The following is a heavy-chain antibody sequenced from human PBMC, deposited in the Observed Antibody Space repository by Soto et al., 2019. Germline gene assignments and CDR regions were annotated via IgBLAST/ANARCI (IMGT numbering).Heavy chain of an antibody. Sequence: GASVKVSCKASGYTFTSYGISWVRQAPGQGLEWMGWISAYNGNTNYAQKLQGRVTMTTDTSTSTAYMELRSLRSDDTAVYYCARYGLRLLEWSRPDAFDIWGQGTMVTVSS. CDR2: ISAYNGNT. V-gene: IGHV1-18*01. D-gene: IGHD3-3*01. J-gene: IGHJ3*02. CDR3: ARYGLRLLEWSRPDAFDI. CDR1: GYTFTSYG.